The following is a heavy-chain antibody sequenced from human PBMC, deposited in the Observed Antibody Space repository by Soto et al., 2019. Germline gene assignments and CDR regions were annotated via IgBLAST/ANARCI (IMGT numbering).Heavy chain of an antibody. Sequence: SSETLSLTCAVSGGSINSGGYSWSWIRQPPGEGLEWIGYIYHSGSTYYNPSLKSRVTISVDWTKNQFSLNLSSVTAADTAVYYCARATYNSVGYFDLWGRGTLVTVSS. J-gene: IGHJ2*01. V-gene: IGHV4-30-2*01. D-gene: IGHD1-1*01. CDR1: GGSINSGGYS. CDR3: ARATYNSVGYFDL. CDR2: IYHSGST.